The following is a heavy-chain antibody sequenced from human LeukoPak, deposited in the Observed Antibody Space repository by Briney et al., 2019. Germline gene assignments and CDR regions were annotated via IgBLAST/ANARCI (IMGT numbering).Heavy chain of an antibody. CDR1: GFTFSSYS. CDR2: ISSSSSYI. Sequence: PGGSLRLSCAASGFTFSSYSMNWVRQAPGKGLEWVASISSSSSYIYYADSVKGRFTISRDNAKNSLYVQMNSLRAEDTALYYCAKGDDYGDYLYYFDYWGQGTMVTVSS. V-gene: IGHV3-21*04. D-gene: IGHD4-17*01. CDR3: AKGDDYGDYLYYFDY. J-gene: IGHJ4*02.